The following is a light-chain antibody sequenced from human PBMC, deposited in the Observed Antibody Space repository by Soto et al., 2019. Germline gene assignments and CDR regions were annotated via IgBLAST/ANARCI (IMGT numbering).Light chain of an antibody. V-gene: IGLV1-40*01. CDR3: QSYDSTLNGYV. CDR1: SSNIGADYD. CDR2: ANT. Sequence: QCALTQAASGSGAPRRRVAISCTGNSSNIGADYDVHWYQQLPGTAPKLLIYANTNRPSGVPDRFSGSKSGTSGSLAISGLQAEDEADYYCQSYDSTLNGYVFGTGTKVTVL. J-gene: IGLJ1*01.